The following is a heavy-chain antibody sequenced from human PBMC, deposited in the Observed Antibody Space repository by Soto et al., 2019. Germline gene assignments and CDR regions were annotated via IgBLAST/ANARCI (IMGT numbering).Heavy chain of an antibody. D-gene: IGHD2-21*02. J-gene: IGHJ6*02. CDR1: GGSICTYY. Sequence: SETLSLTCTVSGGSICTYYWSWFRQPPGKGLAWIGYISYSGSTNYNPSLKSRVTISVDTSKNQFSLKLSSVTAADTAVYYCARGAVDCGGDCYSGYYGMDVWGQGTTVTVSS. CDR3: ARGAVDCGGDCYSGYYGMDV. V-gene: IGHV4-59*01. CDR2: ISYSGST.